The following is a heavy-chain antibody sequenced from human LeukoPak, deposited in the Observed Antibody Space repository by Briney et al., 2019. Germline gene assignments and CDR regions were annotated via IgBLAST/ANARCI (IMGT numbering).Heavy chain of an antibody. J-gene: IGHJ3*02. Sequence: GGSLRLSCAASGFTVSSNYMSWVRQAPGKGLEWVSVIYSGGSTYYADSVKGRFTIPRDNSKNTLYLQMNSLRAEDTAVYYCARELWLAPGAFDIWGQGTMVTVSS. V-gene: IGHV3-66*01. CDR3: ARELWLAPGAFDI. CDR2: IYSGGST. D-gene: IGHD3-10*01. CDR1: GFTVSSNY.